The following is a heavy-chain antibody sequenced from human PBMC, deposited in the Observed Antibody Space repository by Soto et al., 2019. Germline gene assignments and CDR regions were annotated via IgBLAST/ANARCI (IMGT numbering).Heavy chain of an antibody. Sequence: SETLSLTCTVSGGSIISGGYYWSWIRQHPGKGLEWIGYIYYSGSTYYNPSLKSRVTISVDTSKNQFSLKLSSVTAADTAVYYCARATTDFWSGSRNLYYYYYGMDVWGQGTTVTVSS. CDR2: IYYSGST. V-gene: IGHV4-31*03. CDR1: GGSIISGGYY. CDR3: ARATTDFWSGSRNLYYYYYGMDV. D-gene: IGHD3-3*01. J-gene: IGHJ6*02.